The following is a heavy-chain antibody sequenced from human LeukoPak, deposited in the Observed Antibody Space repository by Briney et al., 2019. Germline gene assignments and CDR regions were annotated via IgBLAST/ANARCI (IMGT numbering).Heavy chain of an antibody. Sequence: ASVKVSCTASGGTFANYAISWVRKAPGQGLEWMGGIIPIFGTGDSAQKFQGRLTITADESTRTTYMELSSLRSEDTAVYYCAKGHDDFRQFDYWGQGTLVTVSP. D-gene: IGHD3-3*01. V-gene: IGHV1-69*13. CDR1: GGTFANYA. CDR2: IIPIFGTG. CDR3: AKGHDDFRQFDY. J-gene: IGHJ4*02.